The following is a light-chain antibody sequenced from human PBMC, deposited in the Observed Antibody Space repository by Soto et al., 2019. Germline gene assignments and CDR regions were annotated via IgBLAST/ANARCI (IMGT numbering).Light chain of an antibody. CDR1: SSNIGNNY. CDR2: DNN. Sequence: QSVLTQPPSVSAAPGQTVTISCSGSSSNIGNNYVSWYQQLPGTAPKLLIYDNNKRPSGIPDRFSGSKSGTSATLGITGLQTGDEADYYCGTWDSSLSAGVFGGGTSSPS. CDR3: GTWDSSLSAGV. J-gene: IGLJ2*01. V-gene: IGLV1-51*01.